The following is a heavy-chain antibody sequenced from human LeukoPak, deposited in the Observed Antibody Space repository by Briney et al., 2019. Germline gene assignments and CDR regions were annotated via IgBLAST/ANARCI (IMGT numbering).Heavy chain of an antibody. CDR3: AKEIMWGAVAAYDAFDI. D-gene: IGHD6-19*01. V-gene: IGHV3-30*02. J-gene: IGHJ3*02. CDR2: IWYDGSNK. Sequence: QTGGSLRLSCAASGFTFSSYGMHWVRQAPGKGLEWVAVIWYDGSNKYYADSVKGRFTISRDNSKNTLYLQMNSLRAEDTAVYYCAKEIMWGAVAAYDAFDIWGQGTMVTVSS. CDR1: GFTFSSYG.